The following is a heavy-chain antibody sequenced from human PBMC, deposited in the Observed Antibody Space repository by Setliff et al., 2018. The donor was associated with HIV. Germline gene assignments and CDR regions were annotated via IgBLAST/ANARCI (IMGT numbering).Heavy chain of an antibody. CDR3: ARATFGGVIGYFDY. D-gene: IGHD3-16*02. CDR2: IGNSGSPI. Sequence: GGSLRLSCAASGFTFSSYEMNWVRQAPGKGLEWVSYIGNSGSPIYYADSVKGRFTISRDNAKNSLYLQMNSLRAEDTAVYYCARATFGGVIGYFDYWGQGTLVTVSS. J-gene: IGHJ4*02. CDR1: GFTFSSYE. V-gene: IGHV3-48*03.